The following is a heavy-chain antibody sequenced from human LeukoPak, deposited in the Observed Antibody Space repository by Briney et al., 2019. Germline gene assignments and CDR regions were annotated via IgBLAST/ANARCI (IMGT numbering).Heavy chain of an antibody. V-gene: IGHV3-23*01. D-gene: IGHD1-26*01. J-gene: IGHJ5*02. Sequence: GGSLRLSCAASGFTFSSYAMSWVRQAPGKGLEWVSAISGSGGSTYYADSVKGRFTISRHNSKNTLYLQMNSLRAEDTAVYYCARVGATMGGVYNWFDPWGQGTLVTVSS. CDR3: ARVGATMGGVYNWFDP. CDR2: ISGSGGST. CDR1: GFTFSSYA.